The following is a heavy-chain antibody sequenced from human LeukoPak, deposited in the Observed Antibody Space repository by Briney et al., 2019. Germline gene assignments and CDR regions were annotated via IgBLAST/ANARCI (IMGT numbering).Heavy chain of an antibody. CDR2: ITSHGDNK. CDR3: ITAPNSGRYYRPDY. V-gene: IGHV3-30*02. Sequence: GGSLRLSCVSSGFTFSTNAMHWARQAPGKGLEWVAFITSHGDNKFYADSVKGRFTISRDNSKNTLYLQMNNLKTEDTAVYYCITAPNSGRYYRPDYWGQGTLVTVSS. J-gene: IGHJ4*02. D-gene: IGHD1-26*01. CDR1: GFTFSTNA.